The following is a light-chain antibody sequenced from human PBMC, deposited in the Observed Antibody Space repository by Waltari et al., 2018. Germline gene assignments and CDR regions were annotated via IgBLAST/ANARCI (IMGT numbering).Light chain of an antibody. CDR3: QSYDSSLGGSV. CDR2: GNS. CDR1: RSNLRAGYD. V-gene: IGLV1-40*01. Sequence: QSVLTQPPSVSGAPGQRVTISCTGSRSNLRAGYDVNWYQHLPGKAPKLLIYGNSNRPSGVPDRISGSKSGTSASLAITGLQAEDEADYYCQSYDSSLGGSVFGGGTKLTVL. J-gene: IGLJ2*01.